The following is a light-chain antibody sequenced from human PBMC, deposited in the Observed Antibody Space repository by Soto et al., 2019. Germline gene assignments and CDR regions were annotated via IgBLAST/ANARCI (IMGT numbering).Light chain of an antibody. J-gene: IGLJ1*01. CDR2: EVS. Sequence: QSALTQPASVSGSPGQSITISCTGTSSDVGGYNYVSWYQQHPGKAPKLTIYEVSNRPSGVSNRFSVSKSGNTASLTISGLQAEDEADYYCSSYTSSSPLYVFGTGTKVTVL. CDR3: SSYTSSSPLYV. V-gene: IGLV2-14*01. CDR1: SSDVGGYNY.